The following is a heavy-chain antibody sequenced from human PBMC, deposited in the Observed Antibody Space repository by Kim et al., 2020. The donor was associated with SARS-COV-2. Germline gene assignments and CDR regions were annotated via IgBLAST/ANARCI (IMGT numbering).Heavy chain of an antibody. D-gene: IGHD3-10*01. J-gene: IGHJ6*03. CDR2: IYYSGST. Sequence: SETLSLTCTVSGGSISSYYWSWIRQPPGKGLEWIGYIYYSGSTNYNPSLKSRVTISVDTSKNQFSLKLTSVTAAATAVYYCARADYGSGSFYYYYMDVWGKGTTVTVSS. CDR1: GGSISSYY. CDR3: ARADYGSGSFYYYYMDV. V-gene: IGHV4-59*08.